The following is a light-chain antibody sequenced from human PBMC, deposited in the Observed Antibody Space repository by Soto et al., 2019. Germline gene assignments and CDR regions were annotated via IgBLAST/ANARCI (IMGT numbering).Light chain of an antibody. CDR2: EVI. CDR1: SSDVGDYNY. J-gene: IGLJ2*01. Sequence: QAVVTQPASVSGSPGESITISCTGTSSDVGDYNYVSWYQQHPGKAPKLMIYEVINRPSGVSNRFSGSKSGNTASLTISGLQAEDEADYYCSSYTSSSVVVFGGGTKVTVL. V-gene: IGLV2-14*01. CDR3: SSYTSSSVVV.